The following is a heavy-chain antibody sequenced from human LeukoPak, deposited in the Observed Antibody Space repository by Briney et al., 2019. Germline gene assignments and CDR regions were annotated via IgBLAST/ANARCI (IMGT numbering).Heavy chain of an antibody. Sequence: PSETLSLTCAVYGGSFSSYYWGWIRQPPGKGLEWIGSLYHSGNTYYNPSLKSRVTTSVDTSKNRFSLKLTSVTAADTAVYYCARELHSGSYYFDYWGQGTLVTVSS. CDR3: ARELHSGSYYFDY. D-gene: IGHD1-26*01. V-gene: IGHV4-38-2*02. CDR1: GGSFSSYY. CDR2: LYHSGNT. J-gene: IGHJ4*02.